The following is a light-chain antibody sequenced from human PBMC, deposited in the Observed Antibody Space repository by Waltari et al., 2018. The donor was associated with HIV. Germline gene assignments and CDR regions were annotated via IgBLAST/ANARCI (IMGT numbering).Light chain of an antibody. CDR2: EVS. V-gene: IGLV2-14*01. CDR1: RGDVRTYDY. Sequence: QSALTQPAAVSGSPGQSITIPCTGARGDVRTYDYVSWYQRLPGKAPKLIIYEVSNRPSGLSNRFSGSKSGNTASLTISGLQAEDEGYYYCSSYTSRDTFVFGTGTEVTVL. CDR3: SSYTSRDTFV. J-gene: IGLJ1*01.